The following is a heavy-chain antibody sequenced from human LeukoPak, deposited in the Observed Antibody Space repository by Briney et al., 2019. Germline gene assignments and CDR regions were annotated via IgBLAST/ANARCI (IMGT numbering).Heavy chain of an antibody. CDR2: ISSSGST. CDR1: GDSISSGDYY. V-gene: IGHV4-61*02. J-gene: IGHJ6*03. CDR3: ARGGPPGYYYDYYMDV. Sequence: PSETLSLTCTVSGDSISSGDYYWSWIRQPAGKGLEWIGRISSSGSTNYNPSLKSRVTISVDTSKNQFSLKLSSVTAADTAVYFCARGGPPGYYYDYYMDVWGKGTTVIISS.